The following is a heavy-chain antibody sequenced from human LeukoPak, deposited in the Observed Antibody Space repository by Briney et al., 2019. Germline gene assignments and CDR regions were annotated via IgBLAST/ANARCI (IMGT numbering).Heavy chain of an antibody. CDR1: AYTFTCNH. J-gene: IGHJ3*02. V-gene: IGHV1-2*02. CDR2: INPNSGGT. Sequence: ASVNVSFNASAYTFTCNHIHWVRHAPGQGLEWMGWINPNSGGTNYAQKFQGRVTLTRDTSITTAYMELSRLRSDDTAVYYCARDISGSYRFAFDIWGQGTMVTVSS. D-gene: IGHD1-26*01. CDR3: ARDISGSYRFAFDI.